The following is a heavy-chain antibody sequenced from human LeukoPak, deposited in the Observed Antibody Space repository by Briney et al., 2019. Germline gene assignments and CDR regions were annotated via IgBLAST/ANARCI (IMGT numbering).Heavy chain of an antibody. CDR1: GYTLTELS. Sequence: VASVNVSCKVSGYTLTELSMHWVRQAPGKGLEGMGGVDPDDPEDVQTIFAQKFHDIVSMTEDTSKDTAYLELRSLRSEDTAIYYCTTGKIYCSSCSDDYLGQGALVTVSS. CDR2: VDPDDPEDVQT. V-gene: IGHV1-24*01. CDR3: TTGKIYCSSCSDDY. D-gene: IGHD2-15*01. J-gene: IGHJ4*02.